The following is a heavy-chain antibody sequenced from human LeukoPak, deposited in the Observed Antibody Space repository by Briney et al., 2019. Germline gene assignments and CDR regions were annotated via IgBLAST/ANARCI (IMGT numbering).Heavy chain of an antibody. Sequence: PSETLSLTCAVYGGSFSGYYWSWIRQPPGKGLEWIGYIYYSGSTNYNPSLKSRVTISVDTSKNQFSLKLSSVTAADTAVYYCARQTYYDFWSGYTQPFDIWGQGTMVTVSS. CDR1: GGSFSGYY. D-gene: IGHD3-3*01. CDR3: ARQTYYDFWSGYTQPFDI. CDR2: IYYSGST. J-gene: IGHJ3*02. V-gene: IGHV4-59*01.